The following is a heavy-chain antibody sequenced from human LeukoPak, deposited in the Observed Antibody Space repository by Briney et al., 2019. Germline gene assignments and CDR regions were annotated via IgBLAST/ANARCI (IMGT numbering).Heavy chain of an antibody. J-gene: IGHJ4*02. V-gene: IGHV3-33*01. D-gene: IGHD5-24*01. CDR3: ARGVGRDGYTLGY. CDR1: GFTFRTYG. Sequence: PGRSLRLSCAASGFTFRTYGMYWVRQAPGKGLEWVAVIGYDGSNKDYADSVKGRFTISRDNSKNTLYLQMNSLRAEDTAVYYCARGVGRDGYTLGYWGQGTLVTVSS. CDR2: IGYDGSNK.